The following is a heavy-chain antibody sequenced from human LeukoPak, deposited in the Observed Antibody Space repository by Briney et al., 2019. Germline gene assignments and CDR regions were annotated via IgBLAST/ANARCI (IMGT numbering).Heavy chain of an antibody. CDR2: ISGSGGST. D-gene: IGHD2/OR15-2a*01. Sequence: GGSLRLSCAASGFTFSSYAMSWVRQAPGKGLEWVSAISGSGGSTYYADSVKGRFTISRDDSKNTLYLQMNSLRAEDMAVYYCAKLIGAYYYYYGMDVWGQGTTVTVSS. CDR3: AKLIGAYYYYYGMDV. V-gene: IGHV3-23*01. CDR1: GFTFSSYA. J-gene: IGHJ6*02.